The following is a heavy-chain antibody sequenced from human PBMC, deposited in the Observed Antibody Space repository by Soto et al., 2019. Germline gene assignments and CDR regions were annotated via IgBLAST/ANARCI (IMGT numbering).Heavy chain of an antibody. Sequence: SGKVSCKASCYTFPNYGITWVRQAPGQGLEWMGWISAYKTNIKYAQKFQGRVTLTTDTSTSTAYMELRSLRSDDTAIYYCVRDLDGSGAYYTDFWGQGTLVTVSS. V-gene: IGHV1-18*01. J-gene: IGHJ4*02. D-gene: IGHD3-10*01. CDR3: VRDLDGSGAYYTDF. CDR1: CYTFPNYG. CDR2: ISAYKTNI.